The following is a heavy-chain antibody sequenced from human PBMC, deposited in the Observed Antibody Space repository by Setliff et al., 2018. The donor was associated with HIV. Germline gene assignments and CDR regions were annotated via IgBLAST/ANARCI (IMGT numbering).Heavy chain of an antibody. V-gene: IGHV1-18*01. D-gene: IGHD5-12*01. Sequence: ASVKVSCKASGYTFSTYAISWVRQAPGQGLEWMGWISTYNGNTRYAQKVQGRVTMTTDTSTSXAYMELRSLRSDDTAVYYCASDKEPXEGYXQNYSMDVWGKGTKVTVS. J-gene: IGHJ6*03. CDR2: ISTYNGNT. CDR3: ASDKEPXEGYXQNYSMDV. CDR1: GYTFSTYA.